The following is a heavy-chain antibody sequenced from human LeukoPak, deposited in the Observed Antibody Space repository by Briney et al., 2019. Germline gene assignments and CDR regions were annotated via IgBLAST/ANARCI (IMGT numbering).Heavy chain of an antibody. V-gene: IGHV1-8*03. Sequence: ASVKVSCKASGYTFTGYYMHWVRQAPGQGLEWMGWMKPDSGNSAYAQKFRGRVTLSSNSSINTAYMEVSSLGSDDTAVYFCARGTLDYDVVTGIHYYYMDVWGTGTTVTVSS. J-gene: IGHJ6*03. D-gene: IGHD3-9*01. CDR2: MKPDSGNS. CDR3: ARGTLDYDVVTGIHYYYMDV. CDR1: GYTFTGYY.